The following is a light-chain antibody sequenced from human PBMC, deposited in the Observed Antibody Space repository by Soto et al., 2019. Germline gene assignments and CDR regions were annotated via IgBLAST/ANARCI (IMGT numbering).Light chain of an antibody. CDR1: QTVSTN. J-gene: IGKJ1*01. V-gene: IGKV3-15*01. Sequence: EIVMTQSPATLSVSPGERVTLSCRASQTVSTNLVWYHQKPGQAPRLLIYDASTRATDIPARYSGSGSGTEFNFTISSLQSEDFAVYYCQQYNKWPRTFGQGTKVDI. CDR3: QQYNKWPRT. CDR2: DAS.